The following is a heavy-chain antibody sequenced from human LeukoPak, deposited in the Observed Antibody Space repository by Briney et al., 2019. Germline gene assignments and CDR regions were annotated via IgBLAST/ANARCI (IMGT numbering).Heavy chain of an antibody. V-gene: IGHV3-30*18. CDR1: GLTFSSYG. Sequence: GGSLRLSCAASGLTFSSYGMHWVRQAPGKGLGWVAVISYDGTIRNYADSVKGRFTISRDNSKNTLYLQMNSLTAEDTALYYCAKGGCSSTTCYLANPWGQGTLVTVSS. D-gene: IGHD2-2*01. CDR2: ISYDGTIR. J-gene: IGHJ5*02. CDR3: AKGGCSSTTCYLANP.